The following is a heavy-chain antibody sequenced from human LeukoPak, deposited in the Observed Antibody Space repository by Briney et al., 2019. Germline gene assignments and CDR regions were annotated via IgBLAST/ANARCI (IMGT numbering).Heavy chain of an antibody. J-gene: IGHJ4*02. CDR2: IYASGST. Sequence: SETLSLTCTVSGGSISSYYWSWIRQPAGKELEWIGRIYASGSTNYNPSLKSRVTMSVDTSKNQFSLKLSSVTAADTAVYYRARGYDGSGHDYWGQGTLVTVSS. D-gene: IGHD3-22*01. CDR3: ARGYDGSGHDY. V-gene: IGHV4-4*07. CDR1: GGSISSYY.